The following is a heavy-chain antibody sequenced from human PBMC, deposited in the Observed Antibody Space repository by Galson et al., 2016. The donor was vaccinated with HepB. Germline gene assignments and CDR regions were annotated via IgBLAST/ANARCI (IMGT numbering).Heavy chain of an antibody. J-gene: IGHJ4*02. D-gene: IGHD2-21*01. CDR3: SKEFVAPGGVVGDY. Sequence: SLRLSCAASGFTFSTYVMSLVRQAPGKGLEWVSAISKSGSTTYYADSVKGRFTISRDNSKNTLYLQMNSLRVEDTALYYCSKEFVAPGGVVGDYWGQGTLVTVSS. CDR1: GFTFSTYV. CDR2: ISKSGSTT. V-gene: IGHV3-23*01.